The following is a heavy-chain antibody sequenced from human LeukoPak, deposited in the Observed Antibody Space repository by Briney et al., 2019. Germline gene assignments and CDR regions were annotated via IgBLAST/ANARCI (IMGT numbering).Heavy chain of an antibody. J-gene: IGHJ4*02. D-gene: IGHD3-10*01. V-gene: IGHV4-61*10. Sequence: PSETLSLTCTVSGGSVSSGNYYWTWIRQPAGKGLEWIGRIYTSGSTNYNPSLKSRVTISVDTSKNQFSLKLSSVTAADTAVYYCARVWFGELLDYYFDYWGQGTLVTVSS. CDR1: GGSVSSGNYY. CDR3: ARVWFGELLDYYFDY. CDR2: IYTSGST.